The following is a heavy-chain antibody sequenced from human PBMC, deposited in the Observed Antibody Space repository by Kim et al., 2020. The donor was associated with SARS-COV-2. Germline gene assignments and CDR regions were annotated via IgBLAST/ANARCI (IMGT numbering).Heavy chain of an antibody. CDR3: AREDSSGWYPFDY. D-gene: IGHD6-19*01. Sequence: YAQKFQGRVTMTRDTSISTAYMELSRLRSDDTAVYYCAREDSSGWYPFDYWGQGTLVTVSS. V-gene: IGHV1-2*02. J-gene: IGHJ4*02.